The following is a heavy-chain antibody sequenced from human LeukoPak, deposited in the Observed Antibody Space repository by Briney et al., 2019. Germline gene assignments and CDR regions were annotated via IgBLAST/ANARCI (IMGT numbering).Heavy chain of an antibody. CDR1: GFTFSSYA. V-gene: IGHV3-23*01. Sequence: SGGSLRLSCAASGFTFSSYAMTWVRQAPGKGLEWVSGVSGSGGSTYYADSVKGRFTISRDNSKNTLYLQMNSLRAEDTAVYYCAKEGLQLRINYFDYWGQGTLVTVSS. J-gene: IGHJ4*02. D-gene: IGHD5-24*01. CDR3: AKEGLQLRINYFDY. CDR2: VSGSGGST.